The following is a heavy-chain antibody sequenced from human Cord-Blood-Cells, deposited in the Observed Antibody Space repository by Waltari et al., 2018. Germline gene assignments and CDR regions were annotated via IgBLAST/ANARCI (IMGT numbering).Heavy chain of an antibody. V-gene: IGHV3-30*04. CDR3: ARDPIAAAGDY. CDR2: ISYDGSNK. Sequence: QVQLVASGGGVVHAGRSLRLSRVSSGFPSSILSPHGVSQALGQARGEGLEWVEVISYDGSNKSDADSVKGRFTISRDNSKNTLYLQMNSLRAEDTAVYYCARDPIAAAGDYWGQGTLVTVSS. J-gene: IGHJ4*02. D-gene: IGHD6-13*01. CDR1: GFPSSILS.